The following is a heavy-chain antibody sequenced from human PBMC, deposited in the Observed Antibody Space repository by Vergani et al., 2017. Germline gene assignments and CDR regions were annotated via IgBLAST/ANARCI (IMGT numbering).Heavy chain of an antibody. CDR3: VRDFHSRGPLDV. CDR1: GVPITGGNY. V-gene: IGHV4-38-2*02. CDR2: VFHFGTL. D-gene: IGHD3/OR15-3a*01. J-gene: IGHJ4*02. Sequence: QVQLQESGPGLLRPSETLSPTCCVSGVPITGGNYWGWVRQSPVSGLEWLGNVFHFGTLYYNPSLQSRVTISMDANNHFSVKLTSVTAADTAVYYCVRDFHSRGPLDVWGQGSLVTVAS.